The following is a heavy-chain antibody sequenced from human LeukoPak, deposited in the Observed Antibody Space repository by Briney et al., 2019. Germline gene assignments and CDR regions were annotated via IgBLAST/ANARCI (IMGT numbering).Heavy chain of an antibody. V-gene: IGHV3-48*03. Sequence: GGSLRLSCAASGFIFRSYEMNWVRQAPGKGLEWVSYISSSGSTIYYADSVKGRFTLSRDNAKNSLYLQMNSLRAEDTAVYYCARDLHFWSGYSRRNAFDIWGQGTMVTVSS. CDR3: ARDLHFWSGYSRRNAFDI. CDR2: ISSSGSTI. CDR1: GFIFRSYE. D-gene: IGHD3-3*02. J-gene: IGHJ3*02.